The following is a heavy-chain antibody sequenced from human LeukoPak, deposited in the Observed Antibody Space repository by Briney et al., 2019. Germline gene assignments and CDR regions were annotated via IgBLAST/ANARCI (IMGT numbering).Heavy chain of an antibody. CDR1: GGSITNYY. J-gene: IGHJ4*02. CDR2: LYYTGST. CDR3: ARHGPGYSSVFDY. D-gene: IGHD6-19*01. V-gene: IGHV4-59*08. Sequence: SETLSLTCTVSGGSITNYYWSWIRQPPRQGLEWIGYLYYTGSTNYNPSLKSRVTISVDMSRNQFSLKLRSMTAADTAVYYCARHGPGYSSVFDYWGQGTLVTVSS.